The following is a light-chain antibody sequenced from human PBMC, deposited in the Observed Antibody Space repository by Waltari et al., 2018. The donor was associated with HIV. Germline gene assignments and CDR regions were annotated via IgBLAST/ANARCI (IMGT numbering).Light chain of an antibody. J-gene: IGLJ1*01. Sequence: QSALTQPRSVSGSPGQSVTISCTGTSSDVGGYNNVSWYQQHPVKAPKLMIYDVRKRPSGVPDRFSGSKSGNTASLTISGLQAEDEADYYCCSYAGSYTSYVFGTGTKVTVL. V-gene: IGLV2-11*01. CDR1: SSDVGGYNN. CDR3: CSYAGSYTSYV. CDR2: DVR.